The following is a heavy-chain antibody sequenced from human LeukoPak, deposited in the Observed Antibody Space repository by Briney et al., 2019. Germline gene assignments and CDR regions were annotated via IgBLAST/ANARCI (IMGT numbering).Heavy chain of an antibody. Sequence: PGRSLRLSCEASGFTFSTYAMHWVRQAPGKRLEWVAVISYDGSNKYYADSVKGRFTISRDNSKNTLYLQMNSLRAEDTAVYYCAGDPLRSGWYGYFDYWGQGTLVTVSS. CDR2: ISYDGSNK. D-gene: IGHD6-19*01. CDR1: GFTFSTYA. J-gene: IGHJ4*02. CDR3: AGDPLRSGWYGYFDY. V-gene: IGHV3-30-3*01.